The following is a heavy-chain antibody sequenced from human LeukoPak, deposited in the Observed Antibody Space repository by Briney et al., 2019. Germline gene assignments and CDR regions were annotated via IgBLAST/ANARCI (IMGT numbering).Heavy chain of an antibody. CDR1: GGTFSSYA. D-gene: IGHD5-12*01. J-gene: IGHJ4*02. V-gene: IGHV1-69*13. CDR3: AVGVDIVATATFDY. CDR2: IIPIFGTA. Sequence: SAKVSCKASGGTFSSYAISWVRQAPGQGLEWMGGIIPIFGTANYAQKFQGRVTITADESTSTAYMELSSLRSEDTAVYYCAVGVDIVATATFDYWGQGTLVTASS.